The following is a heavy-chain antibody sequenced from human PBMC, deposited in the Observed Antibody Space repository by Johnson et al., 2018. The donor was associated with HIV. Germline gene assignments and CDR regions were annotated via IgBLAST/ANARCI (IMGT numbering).Heavy chain of an antibody. D-gene: IGHD7-27*01. CDR2: IKHDGSEK. V-gene: IGHV3-7*02. J-gene: IGHJ3*02. CDR3: AKSCNWGPLTLDAFDI. CDR1: GFTFSSYW. Sequence: VQLVESGGGVVQPGRSLRLSCAASGFTFSSYWMSWVRQAPGKGLEWVANIKHDGSEKYYVDSVKGRFTISRDNSKNTRYLQMNNLRPEDTALYYCAKSCNWGPLTLDAFDIWGQGTMVTVSS.